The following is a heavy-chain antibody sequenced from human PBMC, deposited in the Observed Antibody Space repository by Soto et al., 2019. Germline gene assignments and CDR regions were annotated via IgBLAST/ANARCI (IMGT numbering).Heavy chain of an antibody. Sequence: QVQLQQWGAGLLKPSETLSLTCAVYGGSFSGYYWSWIRQPPGKGLEWIGEINHSGSTNYNPSLKSRVTISVDTSKNQFYLKLSSVTAADTAVYYCASPTVTISRRYYYYGMDVWGQGTTVTVSS. J-gene: IGHJ6*02. CDR2: INHSGST. V-gene: IGHV4-34*01. D-gene: IGHD4-17*01. CDR1: GGSFSGYY. CDR3: ASPTVTISRRYYYYGMDV.